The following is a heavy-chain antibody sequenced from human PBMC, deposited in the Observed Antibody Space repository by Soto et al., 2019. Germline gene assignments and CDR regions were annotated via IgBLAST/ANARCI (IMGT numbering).Heavy chain of an antibody. D-gene: IGHD3-3*01. V-gene: IGHV3-15*01. CDR2: IKSKTDGGTT. Sequence: EVQLVESGGGLVKPGGSLRLSCAASGFTFSNAWISWVRQAPGKGLEWVGRIKSKTDGGTTDYAAPVKGRFTISRDDSKNTLYLQMNSLKTEDTAVYYCKASWYDFLSGYYVYWGQGTLVTVSS. CDR1: GFTFSNAW. J-gene: IGHJ4*02. CDR3: KASWYDFLSGYYVY.